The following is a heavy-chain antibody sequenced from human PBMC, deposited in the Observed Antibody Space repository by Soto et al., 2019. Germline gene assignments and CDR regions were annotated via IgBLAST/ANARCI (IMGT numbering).Heavy chain of an antibody. D-gene: IGHD1-26*01. CDR3: ARGGVKGATSRGQVYN. CDR2: ISSSSDST. V-gene: IGHV3-11*06. Sequence: QLQVVESGGGLVKPGGSLRLSCAASVFTFSDYYMSWIRQAPGKGLEWVSFISSSSDSTKYADSVKGRFTISRDNSKNSLYLQLNSLRAEETAVYYCARGGVKGATSRGQVYNWGQGTLVTVSS. CDR1: VFTFSDYY. J-gene: IGHJ4*02.